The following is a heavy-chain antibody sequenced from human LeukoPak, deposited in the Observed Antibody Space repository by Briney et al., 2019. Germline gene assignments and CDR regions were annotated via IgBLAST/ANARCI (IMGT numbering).Heavy chain of an antibody. CDR3: ARDPTIVVVISHYWYFDL. CDR2: IYHSGST. CDR1: GYSITSDYY. V-gene: IGHV4-38-2*02. Sequence: PSETLSLTCTVSGYSITSDYYWGWIRQPPGKGLEWIGSIYHSGSTYYNPSLKSRVTISVDTSKNQFSLKLSSVTAADTAVYYCARDPTIVVVISHYWYFDLWGRGTLVTVSS. D-gene: IGHD3-22*01. J-gene: IGHJ2*01.